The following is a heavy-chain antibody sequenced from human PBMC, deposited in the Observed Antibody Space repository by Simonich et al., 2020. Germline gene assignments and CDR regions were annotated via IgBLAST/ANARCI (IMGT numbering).Heavy chain of an antibody. J-gene: IGHJ6*03. CDR2: TNPNSGGT. V-gene: IGHV1-2*02. CDR3: ARELRGSYYYYYYMDV. D-gene: IGHD1-26*01. CDR1: GYTFTGYY. Sequence: QVQLVQSGAEVKKPGASVKVSCKASGYTFTGYYMHWVRQAPGQGLEWMGWTNPNSGGTNYAQKLQGRVTMTRDTSISTAYMELSRLRSDDTAVYYCARELRGSYYYYYYMDVWGKGTTVTVSS.